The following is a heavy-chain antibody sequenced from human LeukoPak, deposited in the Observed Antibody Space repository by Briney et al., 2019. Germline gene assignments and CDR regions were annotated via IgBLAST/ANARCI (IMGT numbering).Heavy chain of an antibody. CDR1: GGSFSGYY. V-gene: IGHV4-34*01. CDR2: INHSGST. Sequence: SETLSLTCAVYGGSFSGYYCSWIRQPPGKGLEWIGEINHSGSTNYNPSLKSRVTISVDTSKNQFSLKLSSVTAADTAVYYCARGPGTIFGVVTYYGHYVMDVWGQGTTVTVSS. D-gene: IGHD3-3*01. J-gene: IGHJ6*02. CDR3: ARGPGTIFGVVTYYGHYVMDV.